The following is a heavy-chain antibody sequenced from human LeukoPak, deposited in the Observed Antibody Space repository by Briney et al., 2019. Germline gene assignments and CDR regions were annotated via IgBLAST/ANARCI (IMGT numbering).Heavy chain of an antibody. CDR3: AGSHPTLAYCGGDCYSAYYFDY. D-gene: IGHD2-21*02. CDR1: GGSFSGYY. CDR2: INHSGST. Sequence: PSETLCLTCAVYGGSFSGYYWSWVRQPPGKGLEWIGEINHSGSTNYNASLKSRVTISVATSKNQFSLTLSSVTAADTAVYSCAGSHPTLAYCGGDCYSAYYFDYWGQGTLVTVSS. J-gene: IGHJ4*02. V-gene: IGHV4-34*01.